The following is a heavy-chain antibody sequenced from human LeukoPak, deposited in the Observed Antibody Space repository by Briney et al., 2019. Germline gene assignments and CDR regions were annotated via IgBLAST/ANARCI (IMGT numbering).Heavy chain of an antibody. Sequence: PGESLRLSCAASGFTFSSYSMNWVRQAPGKGLEWVSSISSSSSYIYYADSVKGRFTISRDNAKNSLYLQMNSLRAEDTAVYYCAREGLSPYDAFDIWGQGTMVTVSS. D-gene: IGHD6-19*01. CDR2: ISSSSSYI. CDR1: GFTFSSYS. CDR3: AREGLSPYDAFDI. J-gene: IGHJ3*02. V-gene: IGHV3-21*01.